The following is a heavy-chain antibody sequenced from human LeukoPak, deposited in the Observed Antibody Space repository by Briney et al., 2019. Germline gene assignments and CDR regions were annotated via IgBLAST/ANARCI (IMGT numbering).Heavy chain of an antibody. CDR2: IYYSGST. Sequence: SETLSLTCTVSGGSISSSSYYWGWIRQPPGKGLEWIGSIYYSGSTYYNPSLKSRVTISVGTSKNQFSLKLSSVTAADTAVYYCARDWGARAGYNWFDPWGQGTLVTVSS. V-gene: IGHV4-39*02. D-gene: IGHD6-19*01. J-gene: IGHJ5*02. CDR3: ARDWGARAGYNWFDP. CDR1: GGSISSSSYY.